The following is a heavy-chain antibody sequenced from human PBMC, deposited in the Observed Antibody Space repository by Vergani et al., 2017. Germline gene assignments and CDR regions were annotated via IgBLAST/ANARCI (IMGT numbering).Heavy chain of an antibody. D-gene: IGHD3-10*01. J-gene: IGHJ4*02. Sequence: EVQLVESGGGLVQPGGSLRLSCAASGLTVSSNYMSWVRQAPGKGLEWVSVINSGGSTYYADSVKGRFTISRDNSKNSLYLQMNSLRAEDTAVYYCASDTYYYGSGSGNWGQGTLVTVSS. V-gene: IGHV3-66*01. CDR1: GLTVSSNY. CDR3: ASDTYYYGSGSGN. CDR2: INSGGST.